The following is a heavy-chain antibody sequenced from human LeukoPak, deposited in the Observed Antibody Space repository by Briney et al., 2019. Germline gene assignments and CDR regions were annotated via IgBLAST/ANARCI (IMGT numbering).Heavy chain of an antibody. CDR2: IIPIFGTA. J-gene: IGHJ4*02. D-gene: IGHD3-22*01. CDR3: ARESQYYYDSSGSPYFDY. CDR1: GGTFSSYA. V-gene: IGHV1-69*13. Sequence: SVKVSCKASGGTFSSYAISWVRQAPGQGLEWMGGIIPIFGTANYAQKFQGRVTITADESTSTAYMELSSLRSEDTAVYYCARESQYYYDSSGSPYFDYWGQGTLVTVSS.